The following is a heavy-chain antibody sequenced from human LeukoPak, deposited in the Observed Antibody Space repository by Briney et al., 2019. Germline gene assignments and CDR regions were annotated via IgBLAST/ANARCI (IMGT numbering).Heavy chain of an antibody. CDR2: ISHTGLT. D-gene: IGHD1-1*01. Sequence: PSEALSLTCAVYGGSFSGYYWTLFRQTPGKGLGWIGEISHTGLTGSNPSLKSRVTIFVDSSKKQFSLRMTSVTAADTGVYYCARVPDITARPCDTWGPGTLVTVSS. J-gene: IGHJ5*02. CDR1: GGSFSGYY. CDR3: ARVPDITARPCDT. V-gene: IGHV4-34*01.